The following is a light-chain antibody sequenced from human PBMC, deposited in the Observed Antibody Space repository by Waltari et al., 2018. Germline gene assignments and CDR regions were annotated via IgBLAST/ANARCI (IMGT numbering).Light chain of an antibody. CDR2: EVS. J-gene: IGLJ3*02. CDR3: SSYTSSSTSV. Sequence: QSALTQPASVSGSPGQSITISCTGTSSDVGGVNYVSWYQQHPGKAPKLMIYEVSNRPSGVANRFSGSKSGNTASLTISGLQAEDEADYDCSSYTSSSTSVFDGGTKLTVL. V-gene: IGLV2-14*01. CDR1: SSDVGGVNY.